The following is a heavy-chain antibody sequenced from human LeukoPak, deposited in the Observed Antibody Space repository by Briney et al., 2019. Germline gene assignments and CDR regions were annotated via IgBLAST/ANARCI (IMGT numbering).Heavy chain of an antibody. J-gene: IGHJ6*03. V-gene: IGHV1-8*01. Sequence: ASVKVSCKASGYTFTSYDINWVRQATGQGPEWMGWMNPNSGNTGYAQKFQGRVTMTRNTSISTAYMELSSLRSEDTAVYYCARGNYDFWSGSTPDYYYYYMDVWGKGTTVTVSS. CDR3: ARGNYDFWSGSTPDYYYYYMDV. D-gene: IGHD3-3*01. CDR1: GYTFTSYD. CDR2: MNPNSGNT.